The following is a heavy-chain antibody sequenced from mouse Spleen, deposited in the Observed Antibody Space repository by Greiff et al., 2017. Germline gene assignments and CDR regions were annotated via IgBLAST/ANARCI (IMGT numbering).Heavy chain of an antibody. CDR3: ARLDDYLYAMDY. CDR2: INPNNGGT. J-gene: IGHJ4*01. Sequence: EVKLVESGPELVKPGASVKIPCKASGYTFTDYNMDWVKQSHGKSLEWIGDINPNNGGTIYNQKFKGKATLTVDKSSSTAYMELRSLTSEDTAVYYCARLDDYLYAMDYWGQGTSVTVSS. V-gene: IGHV1-18*01. D-gene: IGHD2-4*01. CDR1: GYTFTDYN.